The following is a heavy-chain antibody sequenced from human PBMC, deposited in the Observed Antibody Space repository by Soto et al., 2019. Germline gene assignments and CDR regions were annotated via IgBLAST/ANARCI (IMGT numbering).Heavy chain of an antibody. CDR3: ARGGWNYVRYFDY. J-gene: IGHJ4*02. CDR2: IYYSGST. Sequence: PSETLSLTCTVSGGSISSGDYYWSWIRQPPGKGLEWIGYIYYSGSTYYNPSLKSRVTISVDTSKNQFSLKLSSVTAADTAVYYCARGGWNYVRYFDYWGQGTLVTVSS. CDR1: GGSISSGDYY. V-gene: IGHV4-30-4*01. D-gene: IGHD1-7*01.